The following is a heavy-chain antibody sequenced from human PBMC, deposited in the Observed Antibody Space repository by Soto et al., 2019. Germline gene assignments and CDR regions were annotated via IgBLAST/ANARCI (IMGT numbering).Heavy chain of an antibody. D-gene: IGHD5-18*01. CDR1: GDTFSSHT. CDR3: ARWSGNSFGYLDS. CDR2: LIPIFRTT. J-gene: IGHJ4*02. Sequence: QVQLVQSGAEVKKPGSSVKVTCKASGDTFSSHTISWVRLAPGQGLEWMGGLIPIFRTTDYSQKFQGRVTITADDSTSTSYMELSSLRSEDTAVYYCARWSGNSFGYLDSWGQGTLVTVSS. V-gene: IGHV1-69*12.